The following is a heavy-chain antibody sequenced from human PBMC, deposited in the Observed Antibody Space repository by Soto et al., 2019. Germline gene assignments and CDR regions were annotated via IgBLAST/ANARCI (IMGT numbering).Heavy chain of an antibody. CDR2: VSSDSSVK. Sequence: QLMESGGRLVQPGGSLRLSCVASGFTFSTYSLTWVRQAPGKGLEWVSYVSSDSSVKYYADSVKGRFTISRDNAKNSLYLQMNSLRDEDTAVYYCARGRLWSFYFWGQGTLVTVS. D-gene: IGHD5-18*01. CDR3: ARGRLWSFYF. CDR1: GFTFSTYS. V-gene: IGHV3-48*02. J-gene: IGHJ4*02.